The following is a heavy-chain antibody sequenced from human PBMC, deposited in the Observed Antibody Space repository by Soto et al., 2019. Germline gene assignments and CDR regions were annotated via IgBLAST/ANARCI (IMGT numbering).Heavy chain of an antibody. CDR1: GFTFSSYA. CDR2: ISGSGGST. V-gene: IGHV3-23*01. Sequence: GALRLSCAASGFTFSSYAMSWVRQAPGKGLEWVSAISGSGGSTYYADSVKGRFTISRDNSKNTLYLQMNSLRAEDTAVYYCAKDGGAFYASWSGYYNGLDYWGQGNLVTVSS. J-gene: IGHJ4*02. CDR3: AKDGGAFYASWSGYYNGLDY. D-gene: IGHD3-3*01.